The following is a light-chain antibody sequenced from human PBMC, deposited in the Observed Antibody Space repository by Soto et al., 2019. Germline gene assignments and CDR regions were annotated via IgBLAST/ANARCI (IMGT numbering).Light chain of an antibody. V-gene: IGLV1-44*01. CDR1: SSNIGSNT. J-gene: IGLJ1*01. Sequence: VLTQPPSASGTPGQRVTFSCSGSSSNIGSNTVNWYQQLPGTAPKLLIYSNNQRPSGVPDRFSGSKSGTSASLAISGLQSEDEADYYCAAWDDSLNGFYVFGIGTKVTVL. CDR2: SNN. CDR3: AAWDDSLNGFYV.